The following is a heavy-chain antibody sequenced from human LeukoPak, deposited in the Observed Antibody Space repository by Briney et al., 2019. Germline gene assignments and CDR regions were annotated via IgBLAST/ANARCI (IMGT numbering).Heavy chain of an antibody. D-gene: IGHD3-10*01. CDR1: GYTLTELS. CDR3: ATDQRGDGLGFVSGSGSFSGLDV. Sequence: GASVKVSCKVSGYTLTELSMHWVRQAPGKGLEWMGGFDPEDGETLYAQKFQGRVTMTEDTSTDTGYMELRSLGSEDTAVYYFATDQRGDGLGFVSGSGSFSGLDVWGPGTTVTVSS. V-gene: IGHV1-24*01. J-gene: IGHJ6*02. CDR2: FDPEDGET.